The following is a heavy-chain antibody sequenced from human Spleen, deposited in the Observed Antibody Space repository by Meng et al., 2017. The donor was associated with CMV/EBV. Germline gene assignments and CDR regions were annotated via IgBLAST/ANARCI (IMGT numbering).Heavy chain of an antibody. CDR2: IQYDGSDK. J-gene: IGHJ4*02. CDR3: AKDLNDDILTGYYGY. D-gene: IGHD3-9*01. V-gene: IGHV3-30*02. CDR1: GFTFSSYG. Sequence: GGSLRLSCAASGFTFSSYGMHWVRQAPGKGLEWVAFIQYDGSDKYYADSVRGRFSISRDNSKNTLYLQLNSLRAEDTAVYYCAKDLNDDILTGYYGYWGQGTRVTVSS.